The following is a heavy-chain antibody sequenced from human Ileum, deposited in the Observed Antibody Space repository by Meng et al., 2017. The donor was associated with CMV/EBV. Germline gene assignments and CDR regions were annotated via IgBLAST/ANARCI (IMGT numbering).Heavy chain of an antibody. Sequence: GGSLRLSCVASGFTFRNHVMHWVRQAPGKGLVWVSPITSDGSWTTYAGSVKGRFTTSRDNAKNTLYLQMNRLTVEDTAVYYCVRGTTDWRGVDYWGQGALVTVSS. V-gene: IGHV3-74*03. D-gene: IGHD1-1*01. CDR3: VRGTTDWRGVDY. CDR2: ITSDGSWT. J-gene: IGHJ4*02. CDR1: GFTFRNHV.